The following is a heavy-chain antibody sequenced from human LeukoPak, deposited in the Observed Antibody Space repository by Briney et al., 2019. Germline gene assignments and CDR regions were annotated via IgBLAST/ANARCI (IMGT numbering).Heavy chain of an antibody. Sequence: GGSLRLSCEVSGFTFSSYWMTWARHIPGKGLEWVANINRDGSEQHYVESVKGRFTISRDNGRNSLYLQMDSLRVDDTAVYYCAKVGAWELQRVFENWAQGTLVTVSS. D-gene: IGHD1-26*01. J-gene: IGHJ4*02. CDR1: GFTFSSYW. V-gene: IGHV3-7*01. CDR3: AKVGAWELQRVFEN. CDR2: INRDGSEQ.